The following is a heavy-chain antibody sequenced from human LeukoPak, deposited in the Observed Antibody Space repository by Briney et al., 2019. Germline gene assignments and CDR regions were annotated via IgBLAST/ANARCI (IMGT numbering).Heavy chain of an antibody. CDR1: GYSISSGYY. CDR3: AKAPVTTCSGAYCYPFDY. Sequence: ETLSLTCTVSGYSISSGYYWGWIRQPPGKGLEWVSAISGSGGSTYYADSVKGRFTISRDNSKNTLYLQMNSLRAEDAAVYYCAKAPVTTCSGAYCYPFDYWGQGTLVTVSS. D-gene: IGHD2-15*01. V-gene: IGHV3-23*01. CDR2: ISGSGGST. J-gene: IGHJ4*02.